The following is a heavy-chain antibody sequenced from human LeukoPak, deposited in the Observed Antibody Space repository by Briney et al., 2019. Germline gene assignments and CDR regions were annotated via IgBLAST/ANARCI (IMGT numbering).Heavy chain of an antibody. CDR1: GDSVSSNSGA. J-gene: IGHJ4*02. Sequence: SQTLSLTCAISGDSVSSNSGAWNWIRQSPSRGLEWLGRTYYRSKWYYDYAVSAISRIMIKVDTSKNQFSLQLKSVTPEDTAVYYCARVNLGSHDYWDQGTLVTVSS. D-gene: IGHD3-10*01. CDR3: ARVNLGSHDY. CDR2: TYYRSKWYY. V-gene: IGHV6-1*01.